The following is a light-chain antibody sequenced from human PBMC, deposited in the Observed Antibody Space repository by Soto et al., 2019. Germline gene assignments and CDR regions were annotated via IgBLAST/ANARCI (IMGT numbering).Light chain of an antibody. Sequence: QSALIQPPSVSGSPGQSVTISCTGTSSDVGTYDYVSWFQHHPGTVPKPMIYSVNSRPSGVPDRFSGSKSGNTASLTISALQPEDEAEYYCSSYTSVKTYVFGTGTKVTVL. V-gene: IGLV2-18*02. CDR1: SSDVGTYDY. CDR2: SVN. CDR3: SSYTSVKTYV. J-gene: IGLJ1*01.